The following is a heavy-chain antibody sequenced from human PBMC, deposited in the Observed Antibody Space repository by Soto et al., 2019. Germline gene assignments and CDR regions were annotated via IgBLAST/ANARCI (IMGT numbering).Heavy chain of an antibody. Sequence: VASVKVSCKASGYTFTSYAMHWVRQAPGQRLEWMGWINAGNGNTKYSQKFQGRVTITRDTSASTAYMELSSLRSEDTAVYYCAREGPDYGDYYYYGMDVWGQGTTVTVSS. D-gene: IGHD4-17*01. V-gene: IGHV1-3*01. CDR1: GYTFTSYA. J-gene: IGHJ6*02. CDR3: AREGPDYGDYYYYGMDV. CDR2: INAGNGNT.